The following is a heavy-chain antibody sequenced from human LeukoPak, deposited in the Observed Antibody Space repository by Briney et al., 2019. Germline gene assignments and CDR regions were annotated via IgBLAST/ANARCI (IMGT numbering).Heavy chain of an antibody. CDR2: ISGSGGST. CDR3: ARDGADGYKVLDV. Sequence: GGSLRLSCAASGFTFSSYGMSWVRQAPGKGLEWVSAISGSGGSTYYADSVKGRFTISRDNSKNTLYLQMNSLRAEDTAVYYCARDGADGYKVLDVWGKGTTVTVSS. V-gene: IGHV3-23*01. CDR1: GFTFSSYG. D-gene: IGHD5-24*01. J-gene: IGHJ6*04.